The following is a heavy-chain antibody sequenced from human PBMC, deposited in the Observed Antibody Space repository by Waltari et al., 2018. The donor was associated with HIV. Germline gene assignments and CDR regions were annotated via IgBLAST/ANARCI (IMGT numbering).Heavy chain of an antibody. D-gene: IGHD2-2*02. Sequence: EVQVLESGGTLVQPGGSLRVSCAASGFAFSNYAVSWVGQAAGQVPVWVSAISKSGDRTYYADSVRGRFTSSRDNSKNTLSLQMNSLRVEDTAVYYCAIPGSGLYPTPLDLWGQGTLVTVSS. CDR1: GFAFSNYA. CDR3: AIPGSGLYPTPLDL. CDR2: ISKSGDRT. V-gene: IGHV3-23*01. J-gene: IGHJ5*02.